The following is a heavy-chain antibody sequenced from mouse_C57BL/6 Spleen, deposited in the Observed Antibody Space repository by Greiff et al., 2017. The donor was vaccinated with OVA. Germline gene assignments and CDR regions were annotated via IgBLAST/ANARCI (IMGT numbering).Heavy chain of an antibody. V-gene: IGHV1-64*01. CDR1: GYTFTSYW. CDR2: IHPNSGST. J-gene: IGHJ4*01. D-gene: IGHD2-4*01. Sequence: QVHVKQPGAELVKPGASVKLSCKASGYTFTSYWMHWVKQRPGQGLEWIGMIHPNSGSTNYNEKFKSKATLTVDKSSSTAYMQLSSLTSEDSAVYYCARSGYDYDMDYWGQGTSVTVSS. CDR3: ARSGYDYDMDY.